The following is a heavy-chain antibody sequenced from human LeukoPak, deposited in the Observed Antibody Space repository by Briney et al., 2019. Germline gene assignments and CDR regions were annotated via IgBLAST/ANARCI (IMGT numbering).Heavy chain of an antibody. CDR3: ARDPDQEGDY. J-gene: IGHJ4*02. CDR1: GGSISSSSYY. D-gene: IGHD1-14*01. Sequence: PSETLSLTCTVSGGSISSSSYYWGWIRQPPGKGLEWIGSIYYSGSTYYNPSLKSRVTISVDTSKNQFSLKLSSVTAADTAVYYCARDPDQEGDYWGQGTLVTVSS. CDR2: IYYSGST. V-gene: IGHV4-39*07.